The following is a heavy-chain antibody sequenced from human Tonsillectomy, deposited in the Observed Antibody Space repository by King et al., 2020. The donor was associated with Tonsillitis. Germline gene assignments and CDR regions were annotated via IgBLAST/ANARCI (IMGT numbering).Heavy chain of an antibody. CDR3: ARGRYSSSWYDTFDN. D-gene: IGHD6-13*01. CDR1: GDSISRGGYY. J-gene: IGHJ3*02. V-gene: IGHV4-31*03. Sequence: VQLQESGPGLVKPSQTLSLTCTVSGDSISRGGYYWSWIRQHPGKGLEWIGYIYYTGSTYYNPSLKSRVTLLVDTSKNQFSLKLSSVTAADTAMYFCARGRYSSSWYDTFDNW. CDR2: IYYTGST.